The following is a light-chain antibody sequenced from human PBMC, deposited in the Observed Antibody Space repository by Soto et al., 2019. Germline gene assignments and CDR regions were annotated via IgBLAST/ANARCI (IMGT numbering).Light chain of an antibody. CDR1: TSDVGGYNL. V-gene: IGLV2-23*02. Sequence: QSALTQPASVSGSPGQSITISCSGTTSDVGGYNLVSWYQHHPGTAPKLILYEVTKRPSGVSNRFSGSKSGNTASLTISGLQTEDDSHYYCCSYASGNTLLFGGGTKLTVL. J-gene: IGLJ2*01. CDR2: EVT. CDR3: CSYASGNTLL.